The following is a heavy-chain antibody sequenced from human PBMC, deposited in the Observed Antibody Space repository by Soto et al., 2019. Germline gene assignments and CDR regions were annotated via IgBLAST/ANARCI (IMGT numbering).Heavy chain of an antibody. V-gene: IGHV3-11*06. J-gene: IGHJ4*02. D-gene: IGHD2-21*01. CDR2: ISPRTTYK. CDR1: GFTFSDHC. CDR3: SRGGGGGLFDL. Sequence: QVQLVESGGGLVKPGGSLRHSCASSGFTFSDHCMSWIRRSPGKGLEFLSYISPRTTYKNYADSVKGRFTISRDNAKNSLYLQLNSLRAEDRAIYYCSRGGGGGLFDLWGQGTFVTVSS.